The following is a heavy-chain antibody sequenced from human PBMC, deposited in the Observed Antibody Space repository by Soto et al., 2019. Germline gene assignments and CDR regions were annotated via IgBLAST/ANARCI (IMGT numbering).Heavy chain of an antibody. CDR2: INPSGGST. Sequence: QVQLVQSGAEVKKPGASVKVSCKASGYTFTSYYMHWVRQAPGQGLEWMGIINPSGGSTSYAQKFRGRVTITRDTSTSTVYMELSSLRSEDTAVYYCARSLSSSWYGGGWFDPWGQGTLVTVSS. J-gene: IGHJ5*02. CDR1: GYTFTSYY. D-gene: IGHD6-13*01. CDR3: ARSLSSSWYGGGWFDP. V-gene: IGHV1-46*03.